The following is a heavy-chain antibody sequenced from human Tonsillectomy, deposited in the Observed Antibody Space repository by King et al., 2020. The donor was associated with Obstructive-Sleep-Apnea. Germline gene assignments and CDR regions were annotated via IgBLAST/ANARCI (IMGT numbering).Heavy chain of an antibody. D-gene: IGHD1-26*01. CDR3: AKDRRGSYHINSYHYYGMDV. CDR2: IRYDGNVK. Sequence: VQLVQSGGGVVQPGGSLRLSCATSGFTFSNYGMHWVRQAPGKGLEWVAFIRYDGNVKYYADSVKGRFTISRDSSKNTLYLQMSSLRLEDTAVYSCAKDRRGSYHINSYHYYGMDVWGQGTTVTVSS. V-gene: IGHV3-30*02. J-gene: IGHJ6*02. CDR1: GFTFSNYG.